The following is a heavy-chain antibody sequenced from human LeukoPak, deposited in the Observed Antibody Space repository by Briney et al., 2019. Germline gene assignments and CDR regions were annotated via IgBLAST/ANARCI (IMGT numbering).Heavy chain of an antibody. CDR3: AKLDIVVVPAAIQDY. D-gene: IGHD2-2*01. Sequence: PGGSLRLSCAASEFTFSSYAMSWVRQAPGKGLEWVSAISGSGGSTYYADSVKGRFTISRDNSKNTLYLQMNSLRAEDTAVYYCAKLDIVVVPAAIQDYWGQGTLVTVSS. V-gene: IGHV3-23*01. J-gene: IGHJ4*02. CDR1: EFTFSSYA. CDR2: ISGSGGST.